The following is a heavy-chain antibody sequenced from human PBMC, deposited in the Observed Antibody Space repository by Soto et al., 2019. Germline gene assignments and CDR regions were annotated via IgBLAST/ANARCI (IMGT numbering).Heavy chain of an antibody. Sequence: KDLEWVSGISWNSGRIGYADAVKGRFTIARDNDKNAMYLQMNSLRAEDTALYYCAKYSVFFFQAEDGIRDVRSVSAFLLNRSSDL. CDR2: ISWNSGRI. J-gene: IGHJ2*01. CDR3: AKYSVFFFQAEDGIRDVRSVSAFLLNRSSDL. V-gene: IGHV3-9*01. D-gene: IGHD3-10*02.